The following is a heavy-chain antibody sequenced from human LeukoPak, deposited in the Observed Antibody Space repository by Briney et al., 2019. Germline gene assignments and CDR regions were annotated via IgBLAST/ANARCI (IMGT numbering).Heavy chain of an antibody. Sequence: GGSLRLSCAATGFTFSSHAMNWVRQAPGKGLEWVSSISRSATTIYYADSVKGRFTISRDNAKNSLYLQMNSVRAEDTAVYYCASSSSSWWGLGTSNDYWGQGTLVTVSS. CDR1: GFTFSSHA. CDR2: ISRSATTI. J-gene: IGHJ4*02. CDR3: ASSSSSWWGLGTSNDY. D-gene: IGHD6-13*01. V-gene: IGHV3-48*03.